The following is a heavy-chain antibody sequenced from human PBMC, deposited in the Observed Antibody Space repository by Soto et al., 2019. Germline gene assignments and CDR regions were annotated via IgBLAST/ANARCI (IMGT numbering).Heavy chain of an antibody. V-gene: IGHV4-39*01. D-gene: IGHD6-19*01. CDR1: GGSISSSSYY. Sequence: QLQLQESGPGLVKPSETLSLTCTVSGGSISSSSYYWGWIRQPPGKGLEWIGSIYYSGSTYYNPSLKSRVTISVDTSKNPFSLKLSSVTAADTAVYYCARGRGVIAVASSQFHWFDPWGQGTLVTVSS. J-gene: IGHJ5*02. CDR3: ARGRGVIAVASSQFHWFDP. CDR2: IYYSGST.